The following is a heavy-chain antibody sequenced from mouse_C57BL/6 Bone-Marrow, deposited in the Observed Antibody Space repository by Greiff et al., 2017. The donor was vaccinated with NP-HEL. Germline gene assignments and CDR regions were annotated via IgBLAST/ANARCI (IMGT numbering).Heavy chain of an antibody. V-gene: IGHV1-61*01. CDR3: ARLGMSNYAAAY. J-gene: IGHJ3*01. CDR1: GYTFTSYW. D-gene: IGHD2-5*01. Sequence: QVQLQQPGAELVRPGSSVKLSCKASGYTFTSYWMDWVKQRPGQGLEWIGNIYPSDSETHYNQKFKDKATLTVDKSSSTAYMQLSSLTSEDSAVYYCARLGMSNYAAAYWGQGTLVTVSA. CDR2: IYPSDSET.